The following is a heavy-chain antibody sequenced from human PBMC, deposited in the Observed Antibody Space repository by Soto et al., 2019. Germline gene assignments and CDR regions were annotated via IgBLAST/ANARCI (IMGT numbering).Heavy chain of an antibody. Sequence: PSETLSLTCAVSGYSISSGYYWGWIRQPPGKGLEWIGSIYHSGSTYYNPSLKSRVTISVDTSKNQFSLKLSSVTAADTAVYYCERDDSEGAFDYWGQGTLVTVSS. CDR1: GYSISSGYY. J-gene: IGHJ4*02. CDR3: ERDDSEGAFDY. D-gene: IGHD1-26*01. V-gene: IGHV4-38-2*02. CDR2: IYHSGST.